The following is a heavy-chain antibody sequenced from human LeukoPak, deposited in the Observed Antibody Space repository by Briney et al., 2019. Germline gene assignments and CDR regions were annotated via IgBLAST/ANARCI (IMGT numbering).Heavy chain of an antibody. Sequence: PGGSLRLSCAASGFTFSSYWMSWVRQAPGKGLERVANIKQDGSEKYYVDSVKGRFTISRDNAKNTLYLQINSPRAEDTAVYYCARGGPGGPWAFDNWGQGTMVTVSS. CDR3: ARGGPGGPWAFDN. D-gene: IGHD1-14*01. V-gene: IGHV3-7*01. CDR1: GFTFSSYW. CDR2: IKQDGSEK. J-gene: IGHJ3*02.